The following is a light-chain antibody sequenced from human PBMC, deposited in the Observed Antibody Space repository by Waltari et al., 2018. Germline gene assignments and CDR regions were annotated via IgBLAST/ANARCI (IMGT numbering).Light chain of an antibody. J-gene: IGKJ2*01. Sequence: EIVLTQSPATLSLSPGERATLSCSASQSLNNYVAWYQQKPGQAPRLLIFDSSNRPPGIPARFSGSGSGTDFTLTISSLEPEDFAVYYCQQRSNWPSYAFGPGTKLEIK. CDR1: QSLNNY. CDR2: DSS. CDR3: QQRSNWPSYA. V-gene: IGKV3-11*01.